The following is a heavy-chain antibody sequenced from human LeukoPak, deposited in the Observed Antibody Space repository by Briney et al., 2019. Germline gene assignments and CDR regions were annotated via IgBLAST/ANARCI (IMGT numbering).Heavy chain of an antibody. Sequence: ASVKVSCKASGYTSTGYYMHWVRQAPGQGLEWMGWINPNSGGTNYAQKFQGRVTMTRDTSISTAYMELSRLRSDDTAVYYCARAWTTYVDIVATPFGNWFDPWGQGTLVTVSS. V-gene: IGHV1-2*02. CDR1: GYTSTGYY. CDR2: INPNSGGT. J-gene: IGHJ5*02. CDR3: ARAWTTYVDIVATPFGNWFDP. D-gene: IGHD5-12*01.